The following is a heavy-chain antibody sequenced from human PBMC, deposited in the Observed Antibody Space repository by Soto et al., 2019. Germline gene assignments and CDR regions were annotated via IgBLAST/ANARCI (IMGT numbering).Heavy chain of an antibody. CDR1: GFTFSSYA. V-gene: IGHV3-64D*06. D-gene: IGHD4-17*01. J-gene: IGHJ4*02. CDR3: VNGDYVFVG. Sequence: EVQLVESGGGLVQPGGSLRLSCSASGFTFSSYAMHWVRQAPGKGLEYVSAISSNGDNTYYADSVKGRFTMSRDNSKNTVYLQMSSLRGEDTAVYYCVNGDYVFVGWGQGTLVTLSS. CDR2: ISSNGDNT.